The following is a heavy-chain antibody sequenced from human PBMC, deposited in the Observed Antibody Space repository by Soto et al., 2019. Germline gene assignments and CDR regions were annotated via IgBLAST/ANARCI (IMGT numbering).Heavy chain of an antibody. D-gene: IGHD2-2*01. V-gene: IGHV3-23*01. CDR2: ISGSGGGT. CDR1: GFTFSSYA. CDR3: AKDKDLVVLPTAMWDY. J-gene: IGHJ4*02. Sequence: GGSLRLSCAASGFTFSSYAMSWVRQAPGKGLQWVSAISGSGGGTYYADSVKGRFTISRDNSKNTLYLQMNSLRAEDTAVYYCAKDKDLVVLPTAMWDYGGKEPLVTVPS.